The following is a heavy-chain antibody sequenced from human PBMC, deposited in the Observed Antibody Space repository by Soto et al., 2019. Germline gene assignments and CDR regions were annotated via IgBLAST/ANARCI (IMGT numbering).Heavy chain of an antibody. CDR3: ARVRNSLYWEVVSYFDY. Sequence: QVQLVQSGAEVKKPGASVKVSCKASGYTFTSYGISWVRQAPGQGLEWMGWISAYNGNTNYAQKLQGRVTMTTDTSTSTAYMKLRSLRSDDTAVYYCARVRNSLYWEVVSYFDYWGQGTLVTVSS. CDR2: ISAYNGNT. J-gene: IGHJ4*02. V-gene: IGHV1-18*01. D-gene: IGHD2-15*01. CDR1: GYTFTSYG.